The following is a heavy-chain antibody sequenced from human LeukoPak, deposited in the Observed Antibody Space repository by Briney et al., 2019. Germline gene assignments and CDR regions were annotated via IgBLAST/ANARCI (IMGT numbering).Heavy chain of an antibody. CDR1: GYTFTSYG. CDR2: ISAYNGNT. V-gene: IGHV1-18*01. D-gene: IGHD2-15*01. J-gene: IGHJ5*02. Sequence: ASVKVSCKASGYTFTSYGISWVRQAPGQGLEWMGWISAYNGNTNYAQKLQGRVTMTTDTSTSTAYMELRSLRSDDTAVYYCARDRGGCSGGSCYSAGDNWFDPWGQGTLVTVSS. CDR3: ARDRGGCSGGSCYSAGDNWFDP.